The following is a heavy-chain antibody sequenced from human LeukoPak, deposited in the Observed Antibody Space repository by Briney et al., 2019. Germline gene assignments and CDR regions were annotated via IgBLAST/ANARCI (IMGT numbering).Heavy chain of an antibody. CDR1: GYSISSGYY. D-gene: IGHD3-10*01. Sequence: SETLSLTCTVSGYSISSGYYWGWIRQPPGKGLEWIGSIYHSGSTYYNPSLKSRVTISVDTSKNQFSLKLSSVTAADTAVYYCARDPFGGYWGQGTLVTVSS. CDR2: IYHSGST. J-gene: IGHJ4*02. V-gene: IGHV4-38-2*02. CDR3: ARDPFGGY.